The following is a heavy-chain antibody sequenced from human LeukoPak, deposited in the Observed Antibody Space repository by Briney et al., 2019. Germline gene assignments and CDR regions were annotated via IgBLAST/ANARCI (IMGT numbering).Heavy chain of an antibody. Sequence: GGSLRLPCAASGFTFSSYWMHWVRQAPGKGLVWVSRINTDGSITSYADSVKGRFTISRDNAKNTLYLQMNSLRVEDTAVYYCAKDTGGYDSSGYYYTWGQGTLVTVSS. CDR1: GFTFSSYW. V-gene: IGHV3-74*01. J-gene: IGHJ4*02. CDR3: AKDTGGYDSSGYYYT. D-gene: IGHD3-22*01. CDR2: INTDGSIT.